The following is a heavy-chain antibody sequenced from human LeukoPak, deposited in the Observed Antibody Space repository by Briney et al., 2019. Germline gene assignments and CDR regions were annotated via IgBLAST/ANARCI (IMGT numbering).Heavy chain of an antibody. D-gene: IGHD6-13*01. CDR1: DDSISDYY. Sequence: PSDTLSLTCTVSDDSISDYYWSWIRQPPGQGLEWIGYISYSGSANYNPTLKSRVTISLDTSKNQFSLKLTSVTTADTAVFYCARTHSSSLIWFDPWGQGTLVIVSS. V-gene: IGHV4-59*07. CDR2: ISYSGSA. J-gene: IGHJ5*02. CDR3: ARTHSSSLIWFDP.